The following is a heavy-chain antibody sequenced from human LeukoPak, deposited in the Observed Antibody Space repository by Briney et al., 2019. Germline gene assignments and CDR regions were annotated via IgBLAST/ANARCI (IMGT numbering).Heavy chain of an antibody. Sequence: SGGSLRLSCSASGFTFSSYAMHWVRQAPGKGLEYFSAISSNGGSTYYADYVKGRFTISRDNSKNTLYLQMSSLRAEDTAVYYCVSGYSGYDFDALDYWGQRTLVTVSS. D-gene: IGHD5-12*01. J-gene: IGHJ4*02. CDR3: VSGYSGYDFDALDY. V-gene: IGHV3-64D*06. CDR2: ISSNGGST. CDR1: GFTFSSYA.